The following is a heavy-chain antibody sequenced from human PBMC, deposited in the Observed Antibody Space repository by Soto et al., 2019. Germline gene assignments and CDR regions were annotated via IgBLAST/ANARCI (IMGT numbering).Heavy chain of an antibody. CDR3: ARDLAAVPRAFDY. Sequence: QVQLQESGPGLLKPSETLSLTCTVSGGSISSYFYIWVRQPPGKGLEWIGSGYYPGTTDYNPSLKSRVTISVDSSKTQFSLNLRSVTAADTAVYYCARDLAAVPRAFDYWGRGTLVAVSS. V-gene: IGHV4-59*01. D-gene: IGHD6-13*01. CDR1: GGSISSYF. CDR2: GYYPGTT. J-gene: IGHJ4*02.